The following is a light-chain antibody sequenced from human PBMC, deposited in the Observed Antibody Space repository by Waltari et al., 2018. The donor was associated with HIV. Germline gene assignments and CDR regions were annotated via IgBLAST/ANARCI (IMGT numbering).Light chain of an antibody. CDR2: YDN. Sequence: SYVLTQPPSVSVAPGNTARITCEGDNIGGKSVHWYQQKAGHAPVLVIYYDNDRPSVIPERFSCFNSGNTATLTISGVEAGDEADYYCQVWDSSSNHVVFGGGTKLTAL. J-gene: IGLJ3*02. CDR3: QVWDSSSNHVV. V-gene: IGLV3-21*04. CDR1: NIGGKS.